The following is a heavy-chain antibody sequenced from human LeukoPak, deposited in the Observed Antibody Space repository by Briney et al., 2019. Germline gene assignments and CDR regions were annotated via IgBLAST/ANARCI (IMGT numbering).Heavy chain of an antibody. Sequence: GGSLRLSCAASGFMFSDYYMSWIRQAPGKGLEWVSYISSSGSSIYYAESVKGRSTISRDNAQNSLFLQMTTLRAEDTAVYYCAKALDYGGVYYYDYWGHGTLVTVSS. V-gene: IGHV3-11*04. CDR2: ISSSGSSI. J-gene: IGHJ4*01. CDR1: GFMFSDYY. D-gene: IGHD4-23*01. CDR3: AKALDYGGVYYYDY.